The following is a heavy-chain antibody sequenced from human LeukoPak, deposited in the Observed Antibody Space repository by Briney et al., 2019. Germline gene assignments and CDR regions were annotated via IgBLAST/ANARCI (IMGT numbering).Heavy chain of an antibody. CDR2: IRYDGSNK. D-gene: IGHD1-26*01. CDR3: ARDLMGATHYFQH. V-gene: IGHV3-30*02. Sequence: GGSLRLSCAASGFTFSSYGMHWVRQAPGKGLEWVAFIRYDGSNKYYADSVKGRFTISRDNSKNTLYLQMNSLRAEDTAVYYCARDLMGATHYFQHWGQGTLVTVSS. CDR1: GFTFSSYG. J-gene: IGHJ1*01.